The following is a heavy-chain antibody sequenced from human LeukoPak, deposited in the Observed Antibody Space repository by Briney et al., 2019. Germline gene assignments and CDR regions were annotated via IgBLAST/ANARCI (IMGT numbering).Heavy chain of an antibody. CDR2: ISSSSSTI. V-gene: IGHV3-48*01. CDR3: ARFSRNNWFDP. J-gene: IGHJ5*02. Sequence: GGSLRLSCAASGFTFSSYSMNWVRQAPGKGLEWVSYISSSSSTIYYADSVKGRFTISRDNAKNSLYLQMNSLRAEDTAVYYCARFSRNNWFDPSGQGTLVTVSS. CDR1: GFTFSSYS. D-gene: IGHD2/OR15-2a*01.